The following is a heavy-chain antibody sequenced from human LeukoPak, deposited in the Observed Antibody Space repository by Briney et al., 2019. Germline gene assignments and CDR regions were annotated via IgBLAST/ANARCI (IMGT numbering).Heavy chain of an antibody. CDR1: GGSISSYY. V-gene: IGHV4-4*07. CDR3: ARVEEGYGSGRRENYYYYYMDV. CDR2: IYTSGST. J-gene: IGHJ6*03. D-gene: IGHD3-10*01. Sequence: SETLSLTCSGSGGSISSYYWSWILQPAGNGLEWIGRIYTSGSTNYNPSLKSRVTMSVDTSKNQFSLKLSSVTAADTAVYYCARVEEGYGSGRRENYYYYYMDVWGKGTTVTISS.